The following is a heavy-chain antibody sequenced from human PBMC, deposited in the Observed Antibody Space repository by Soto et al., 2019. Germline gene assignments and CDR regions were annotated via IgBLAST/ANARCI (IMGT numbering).Heavy chain of an antibody. D-gene: IGHD2-2*01. Sequence: GASGKVSCKASGYTFTSYGISWVRQAPGQGLEWMGWISAYNGNTNYAQKLQGRVTMTTDTSTSTAYTELRSLRSDDTAVYYCARDVVVPATTYYYYGMDVWGQGTTVTVSS. J-gene: IGHJ6*02. CDR2: ISAYNGNT. CDR1: GYTFTSYG. CDR3: ARDVVVPATTYYYYGMDV. V-gene: IGHV1-18*04.